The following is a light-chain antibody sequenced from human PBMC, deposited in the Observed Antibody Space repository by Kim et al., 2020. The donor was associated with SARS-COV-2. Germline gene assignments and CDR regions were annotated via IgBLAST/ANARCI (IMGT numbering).Light chain of an antibody. CDR3: RAWDSSNVV. V-gene: IGLV3-1*01. J-gene: IGLJ2*01. CDR2: QDS. Sequence: VSPGQTASITCSGDKLGDKYACWYQQKPGQSPVLVIYQDSKRPSGIPERFSGSNSGNTATLTISGTQAMDEADYYCRAWDSSNVVFGGGTQLTVL. CDR1: KLGDKY.